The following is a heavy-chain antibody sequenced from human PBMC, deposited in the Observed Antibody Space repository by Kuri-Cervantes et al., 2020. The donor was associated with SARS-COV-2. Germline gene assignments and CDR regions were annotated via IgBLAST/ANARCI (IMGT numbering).Heavy chain of an antibody. CDR3: AKDWGYCSSSSCYDNWFDP. CDR1: GFTFSSYA. V-gene: IGHV3-23*01. Sequence: GGSLRLSCAASGFTFSSYAMSWVRQASGKGLEWVSAISGSGGSTYYADSVKGRFTISRDNSKNTLYLQMNSLRAEDTAVYYCAKDWGYCSSSSCYDNWFDPWGQGTLVTVSS. CDR2: ISGSGGST. J-gene: IGHJ5*02. D-gene: IGHD2-2*01.